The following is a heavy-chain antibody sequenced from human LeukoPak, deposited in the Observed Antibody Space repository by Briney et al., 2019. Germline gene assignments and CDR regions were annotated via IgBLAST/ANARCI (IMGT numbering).Heavy chain of an antibody. CDR3: ARRIVVVPAAKGGKPNNWFDP. J-gene: IGHJ5*02. V-gene: IGHV4-34*01. CDR2: INHSGST. Sequence: SETLSLTCAVYGGSFSGYYWSWIRQPPGKGLEWIGEINHSGSTNYNPSLKSRVTISVDTSKNQFSLKLSSVTAADTAVYYCARRIVVVPAAKGGKPNNWFDPWGQGTLVTVSS. CDR1: GGSFSGYY. D-gene: IGHD2-2*01.